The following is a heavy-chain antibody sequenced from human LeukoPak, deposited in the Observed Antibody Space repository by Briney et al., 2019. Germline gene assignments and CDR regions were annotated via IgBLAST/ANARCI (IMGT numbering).Heavy chain of an antibody. CDR3: AREPDYDFWSGSFDY. Sequence: SETPSLICAVYGGSFSGYYWSWIRQPPGKGLEWIGEINHSGSTNYNPSLKSRVTISVDTSKNQSSLKLSSVTAADTAVYYCAREPDYDFWSGSFDYWGQGTLVTVSS. D-gene: IGHD3-3*01. J-gene: IGHJ4*02. CDR1: GGSFSGYY. V-gene: IGHV4-34*01. CDR2: INHSGST.